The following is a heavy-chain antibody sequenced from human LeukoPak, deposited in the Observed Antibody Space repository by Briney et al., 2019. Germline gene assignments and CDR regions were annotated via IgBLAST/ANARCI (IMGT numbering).Heavy chain of an antibody. J-gene: IGHJ5*02. CDR2: INHSGST. CDR3: ALRMVYAIRWFDP. D-gene: IGHD2-8*01. CDR1: GGSFNGYY. V-gene: IGHV4-34*01. Sequence: SETLSLTCAVYGGSFNGYYWSWTRQPTGKGLEWVGEINHSGSTNYNQSLKSRVTISVDTSKNQFSLKRSAVTAADTAVYYWALRMVYAIRWFDPWGQGTLVTVSS.